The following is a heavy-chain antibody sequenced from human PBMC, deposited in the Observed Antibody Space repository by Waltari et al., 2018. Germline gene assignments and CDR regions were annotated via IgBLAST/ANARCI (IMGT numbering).Heavy chain of an antibody. CDR3: ARSSYLGGYYYYGMDV. J-gene: IGHJ6*02. CDR2: INAGNGNK. CDR1: GYTFTSYA. V-gene: IGHV1-3*01. Sequence: QVQLVQSGAEVKKPGASVKVSCKASGYTFTSYAMHWVRQAPGQRLEWMGWINAGNGNKKYSQKFQGRVTITRDTSASTAYMELSSLRSEDTAGYYCARSSYLGGYYYYGMDVWGQGTTVTVSS. D-gene: IGHD3-16*01.